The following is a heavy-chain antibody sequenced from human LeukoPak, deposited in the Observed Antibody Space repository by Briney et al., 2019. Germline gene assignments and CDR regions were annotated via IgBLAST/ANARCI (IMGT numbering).Heavy chain of an antibody. CDR1: GGSISSYY. V-gene: IGHV4-59*01. J-gene: IGHJ3*02. CDR3: ARATRYTAYDFASDI. D-gene: IGHD5-12*01. Sequence: PSETLSLTCTVSGGSISSYYWIWIRQPPGKGLDWIGYLYYSGSTNYNPSLKSRVTISVDTTKNQFSLNLTSVTAADTAVYYCARATRYTAYDFASDIWGQGTMVTVSS. CDR2: LYYSGST.